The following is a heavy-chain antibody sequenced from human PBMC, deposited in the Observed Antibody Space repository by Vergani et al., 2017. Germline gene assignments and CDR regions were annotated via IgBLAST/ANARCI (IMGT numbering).Heavy chain of an antibody. CDR3: ARPNRPSWRLSAFDI. Sequence: QVQLQQWGAGLLKPSETLSLTCAVYGGSLSGYYWSWIRQPPGKGLEWIGEINHSGSTNYNPSLKSRVTISVDTSKNQFSLKLSSVTAADTAVYYCARPNRPSWRLSAFDIWGQGTMVTVSS. D-gene: IGHD2-21*02. V-gene: IGHV4-34*01. CDR1: GGSLSGYY. J-gene: IGHJ3*02. CDR2: INHSGST.